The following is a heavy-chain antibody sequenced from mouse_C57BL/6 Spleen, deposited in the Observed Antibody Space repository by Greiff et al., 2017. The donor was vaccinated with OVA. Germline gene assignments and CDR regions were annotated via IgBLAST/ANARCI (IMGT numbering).Heavy chain of an antibody. V-gene: IGHV1-15*01. Sequence: VQLQQSGAELVRPGASVTLSCKASGYTFTDYEMHWVKQTPVHGLEWIGAIDPETGGTAYNQKFKGKAILTADKSSSTAYMELRSLTSEDSAVYYCTRKDIKRDYWGQGTTLTVSS. CDR2: IDPETGGT. J-gene: IGHJ2*01. D-gene: IGHD3-3*01. CDR3: TRKDIKRDY. CDR1: GYTFTDYE.